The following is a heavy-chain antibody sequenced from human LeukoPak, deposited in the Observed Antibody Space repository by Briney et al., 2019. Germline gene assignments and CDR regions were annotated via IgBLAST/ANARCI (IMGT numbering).Heavy chain of an antibody. D-gene: IGHD1-1*01. CDR2: IYYSGST. V-gene: IGHV4-59*01. J-gene: IGHJ5*02. Sequence: SETLSLTCTVSGGSISSYYWSWIRQPPGKGLEWVGYIYYSGSTNYNPSLKSRVTISVDTSKNQFSLKLSSVTAADTAVYYCARDRTGNNWFDPWVQGTLVTVSS. CDR1: GGSISSYY. CDR3: ARDRTGNNWFDP.